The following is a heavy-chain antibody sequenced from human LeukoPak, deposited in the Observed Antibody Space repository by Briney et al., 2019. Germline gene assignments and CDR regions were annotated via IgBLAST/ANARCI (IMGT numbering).Heavy chain of an antibody. D-gene: IGHD2-2*01. J-gene: IGHJ5*02. Sequence: SETLSLTCAVYGGSLSGYYWSWIRQPPGKGLEWIGEINHSGSTNYNPSLKSRVTISVDTSKNQFSLKLSSVTAADTAVYYCARGGIVVVPAARGPNWFDPWGQGTLVTVSS. CDR2: INHSGST. CDR3: ARGGIVVVPAARGPNWFDP. CDR1: GGSLSGYY. V-gene: IGHV4-34*01.